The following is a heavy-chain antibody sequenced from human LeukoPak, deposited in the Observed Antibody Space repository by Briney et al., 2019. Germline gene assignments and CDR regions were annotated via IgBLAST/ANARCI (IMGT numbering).Heavy chain of an antibody. V-gene: IGHV3-21*01. Sequence: GGSLRLSCVASGFDFRSHNMNWVRQAPGKGLEWLSSITSNSDYIYYAVSLKDRFTISRNNGKSTLYLQMKRLTVEDTAVYYCARDRENREGFCSGGTCSPPDYWGPGTLVVVSS. CDR1: GFDFRSHN. CDR3: ARDRENREGFCSGGTCSPPDY. CDR2: ITSNSDYI. D-gene: IGHD2-8*02. J-gene: IGHJ4*02.